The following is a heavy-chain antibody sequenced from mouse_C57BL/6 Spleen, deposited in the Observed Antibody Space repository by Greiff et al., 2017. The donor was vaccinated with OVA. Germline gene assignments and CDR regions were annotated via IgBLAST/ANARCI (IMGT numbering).Heavy chain of an antibody. V-gene: IGHV1-54*01. Sequence: QVQLQQSVAELVRPGASVKLSCTASGFNIKNTYMHWVKQRPEQGLEWIGVINPGSGGTNYNEKFKGKATLTADKSSSTAYMQLSSLTSEDSAVYFCAQIMGLGRGFAYWGQGTLVTVSA. J-gene: IGHJ3*01. CDR2: INPGSGGT. CDR1: GFNIKNTY. CDR3: AQIMGLGRGFAY. D-gene: IGHD4-1*01.